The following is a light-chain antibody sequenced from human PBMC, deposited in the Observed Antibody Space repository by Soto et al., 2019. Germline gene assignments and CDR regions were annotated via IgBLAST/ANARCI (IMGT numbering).Light chain of an antibody. CDR3: CSYTTSSTYV. V-gene: IGLV2-8*01. CDR2: DVI. CDR1: SSDVGAYNY. J-gene: IGLJ1*01. Sequence: QSVLTQPPSASESPGQTVAISCTGTSSDVGAYNYVSWYQQHPGKAPKLMIYDVIQRPSGVPARFSGSKSGNTASLTVSGLQPEDEADYYCCSYTTSSTYVFGTGTKLTVL.